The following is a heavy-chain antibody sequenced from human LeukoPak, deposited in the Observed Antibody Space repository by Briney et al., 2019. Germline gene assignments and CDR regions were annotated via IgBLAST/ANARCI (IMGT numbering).Heavy chain of an antibody. D-gene: IGHD4-17*01. J-gene: IGHJ5*02. Sequence: SQTLSLTCTVSGGSISSGDYYWSWIRQPPGKGLEWIGYIYYSGSTYYNPSLKSRVTISVDTSKNQFSLKLSSVTAADTAVYYCARDNGDYGSWFDPWGQGTLVTVSS. CDR1: GGSISSGDYY. CDR3: ARDNGDYGSWFDP. CDR2: IYYSGST. V-gene: IGHV4-30-4*08.